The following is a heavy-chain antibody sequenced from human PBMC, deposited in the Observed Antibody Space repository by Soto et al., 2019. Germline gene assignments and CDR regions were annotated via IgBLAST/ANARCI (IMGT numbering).Heavy chain of an antibody. Sequence: SETVSLTCRVSGAYISAFSWSWIRQPAGKGLEWIGRITINGNTQKNPSFKSRVTMSIDTSRNHFSLNLQSATAADTALYYCARETGENWTYEAHWGPGTLVTVSS. J-gene: IGHJ1*01. CDR3: ARETGENWTYEAH. CDR1: GAYISAFS. V-gene: IGHV4-4*07. CDR2: ITINGNT. D-gene: IGHD1-7*01.